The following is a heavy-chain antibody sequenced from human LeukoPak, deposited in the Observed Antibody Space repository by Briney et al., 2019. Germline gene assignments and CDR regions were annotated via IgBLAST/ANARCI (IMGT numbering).Heavy chain of an antibody. V-gene: IGHV3-15*01. Sequence: GGSLRLSCAASGFTFSNAWMSWVRQAPGKGLEWVGRIKSKTDGGITDYAAPVKGRFTISRDDSKNTLYLQMNSLKTEDTAVYYCTTEPYYDILTGYYPIDYWGQGTLVTVSS. CDR3: TTEPYYDILTGYYPIDY. CDR2: IKSKTDGGIT. CDR1: GFTFSNAW. D-gene: IGHD3-9*01. J-gene: IGHJ4*02.